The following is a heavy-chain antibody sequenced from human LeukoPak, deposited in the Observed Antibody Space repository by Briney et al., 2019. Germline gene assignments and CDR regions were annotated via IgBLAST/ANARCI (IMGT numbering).Heavy chain of an antibody. V-gene: IGHV3-23*01. CDR2: ISGSGAST. Sequence: PGGSLRLSCAVSGFTFSNYSMNWVRQAPGKGLEWVSGISGSGASTYYTASVKGRFTISRDNSKNTLYLQMNSLRAEDTAVYYCANIRYNSGLDYWGQGTLVTVSS. J-gene: IGHJ4*02. CDR3: ANIRYNSGLDY. CDR1: GFTFSNYS. D-gene: IGHD5-18*01.